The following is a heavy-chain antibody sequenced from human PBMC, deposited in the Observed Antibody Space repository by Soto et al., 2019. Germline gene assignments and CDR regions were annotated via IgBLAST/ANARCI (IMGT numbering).Heavy chain of an antibody. CDR2: IYPGDSDT. Sequence: GESLKISCKGSGYSFTRYWIGWVRQMPGKGLEWMGIIYPGDSDTRYSPSFQGQVTISADKSISTAYLQWSSLKASDTAMYYCVLGLVAADYYDSSGYFHYWGQGTLVTVSA. J-gene: IGHJ4*02. CDR3: VLGLVAADYYDSSGYFHY. CDR1: GYSFTRYW. D-gene: IGHD3-22*01. V-gene: IGHV5-51*01.